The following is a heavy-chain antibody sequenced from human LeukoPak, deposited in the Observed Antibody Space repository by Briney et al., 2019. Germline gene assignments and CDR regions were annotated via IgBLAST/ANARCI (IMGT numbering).Heavy chain of an antibody. D-gene: IGHD1-14*01. Sequence: GGSLILSCAASGFTLNSYLMSWVRQAPGRGLEWVANIKKDGSEESYLDSVKGRFTVSRDNANNLLFLQMNSLRGEDTAVYYCARSNPNRNALDLWGQGTMVTISS. J-gene: IGHJ3*01. V-gene: IGHV3-7*01. CDR3: ARSNPNRNALDL. CDR2: IKKDGSEE. CDR1: GFTLNSYL.